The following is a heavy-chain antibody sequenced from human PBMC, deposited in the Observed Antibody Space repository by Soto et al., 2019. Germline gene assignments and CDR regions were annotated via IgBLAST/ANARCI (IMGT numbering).Heavy chain of an antibody. Sequence: LRLSCAASGFTLSSYAMSWVRQGPGKGLEWVSVISGGGDNTYYADSVRGRFTISRDNPKNTLYLQMNSLRAEDTAVYYCAKGPDSGSYLWDYWGQGTLVTVSS. CDR1: GFTLSSYA. D-gene: IGHD1-26*01. J-gene: IGHJ4*02. CDR2: ISGGGDNT. CDR3: AKGPDSGSYLWDY. V-gene: IGHV3-23*01.